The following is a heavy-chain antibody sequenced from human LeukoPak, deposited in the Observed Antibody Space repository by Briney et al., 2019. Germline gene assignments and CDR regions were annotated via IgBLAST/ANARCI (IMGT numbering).Heavy chain of an antibody. V-gene: IGHV3-33*01. CDR2: IWYDGSNK. CDR1: GFTFSSYG. J-gene: IGHJ6*02. CDR3: AREHIVVVTATLDV. Sequence: GRSLRLSCAASGFTFSSYGMHWVRQAPGKGLEWVAVIWYDGSNKYYADSVKGRFTISRDNSKNTLYLQMNSLRAEDTAVYYCAREHIVVVTATLDVWGQGTTVTVSS. D-gene: IGHD2-21*02.